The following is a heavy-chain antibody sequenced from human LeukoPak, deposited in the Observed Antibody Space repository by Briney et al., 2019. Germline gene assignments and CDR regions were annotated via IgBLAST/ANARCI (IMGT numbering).Heavy chain of an antibody. CDR2: IRSKAYGGTT. V-gene: IGHV3-49*03. Sequence: GVLRLSCTASGFTFGDYAMSWFRQAPGKGLEWVGFIRSKAYGGTTEYAASVKGRFTISRDDSKSIAYLQMNSLKTEDTAVYYCTRAIRADFWSGYELWGSPDYWGQGTLVTVSS. CDR1: GFTFGDYA. J-gene: IGHJ4*02. D-gene: IGHD3-3*01. CDR3: TRAIRADFWSGYELWGSPDY.